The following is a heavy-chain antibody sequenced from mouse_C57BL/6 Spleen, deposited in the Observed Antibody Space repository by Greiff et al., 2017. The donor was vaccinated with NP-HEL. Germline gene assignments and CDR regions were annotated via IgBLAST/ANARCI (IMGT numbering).Heavy chain of an antibody. J-gene: IGHJ4*01. D-gene: IGHD1-1*01. Sequence: VQLQQPGAELVRPGSSVKLSCKASGYTFTSYWMHWVKQRPIQGLEWIGNIDPSDSETHYNQKFKDKATLTVDKSSSTAYMQLSSLTSEDSAVYYCARTYGSSYDYAMDYWGQGTSVTVSS. CDR1: GYTFTSYW. CDR3: ARTYGSSYDYAMDY. CDR2: IDPSDSET. V-gene: IGHV1-52*01.